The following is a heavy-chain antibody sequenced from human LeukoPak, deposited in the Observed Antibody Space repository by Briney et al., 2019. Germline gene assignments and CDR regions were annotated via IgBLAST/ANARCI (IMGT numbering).Heavy chain of an antibody. CDR1: GGPFSGYY. D-gene: IGHD1-14*01. J-gene: IGHJ6*03. CDR2: INHSGIT. Sequence: SETLSLTCAVYGGPFSGYYSPWIRQPPGKGLEWIGEINHSGITNYNPSLKNRVTISVDTSKNQFSLKLTSGTAAGMVVYDCARDSSRTPRVMDVWGKGTTVTVSS. V-gene: IGHV4-34*01. CDR3: ARDSSRTPRVMDV.